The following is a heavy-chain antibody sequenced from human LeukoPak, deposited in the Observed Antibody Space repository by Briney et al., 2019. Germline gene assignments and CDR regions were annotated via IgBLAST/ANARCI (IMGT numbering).Heavy chain of an antibody. Sequence: GRSLRLSCAASGFTFSSYAMHWVRQAPGKGLEWVGVITYDGSNKYSADAVKGRFTISRDNSKNTLYLQLNSLRGEGRAVWYWARVTSDWSFDLWGRGTLVTVSS. CDR1: GFTFSSYA. V-gene: IGHV3-30-3*01. J-gene: IGHJ2*01. CDR2: ITYDGSNK. CDR3: ARVTSDWSFDL.